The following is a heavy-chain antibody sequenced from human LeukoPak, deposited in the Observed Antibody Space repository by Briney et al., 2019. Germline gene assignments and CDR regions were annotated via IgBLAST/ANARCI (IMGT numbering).Heavy chain of an antibody. J-gene: IGHJ5*02. CDR1: VCSIICYL. CDR3: AREGVTTLWFDP. CDR2: IYTSGST. D-gene: IGHD4-17*01. V-gene: IGHV4-59*01. Sequence: SETLSLTCTGTVCSIICYLWSWIRPPPGRGLEWIGYIYTSGSTDYNPSLKSRVTISVDTSKNQFSLKLSSVTAEDTAVYYCAREGVTTLWFDPWGQGTLVTVSS.